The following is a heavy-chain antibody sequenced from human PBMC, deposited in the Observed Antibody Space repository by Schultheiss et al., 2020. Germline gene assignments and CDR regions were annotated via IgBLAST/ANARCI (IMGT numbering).Heavy chain of an antibody. D-gene: IGHD2-15*01. CDR3: AKPLGYCSGGSCYAFDY. Sequence: GESLKISCAAAGFTFSSYAMSWVRQAPGMGLEWVSAISSSSSYIYYADSVKGRFTISRDNSKNTLYLQMNSLRAEDTAVYYCAKPLGYCSGGSCYAFDYWGQGTLVTVSS. J-gene: IGHJ4*02. CDR2: ISSSSSYI. V-gene: IGHV3-23*01. CDR1: GFTFSSYA.